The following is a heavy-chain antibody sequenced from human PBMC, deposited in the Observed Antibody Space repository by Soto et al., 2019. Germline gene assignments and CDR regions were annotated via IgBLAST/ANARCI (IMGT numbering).Heavy chain of an antibody. Sequence: GGSLRLSCAASGFTFSSYGMLWVRQAPGKGLEWVAIISYDGSNKYYADPVKGRFTISRDSSKDTLYLQMNSLRAEDSAVYYCAKDRSAGGSPFDYWGQGIPVTVSS. D-gene: IGHD1-26*01. J-gene: IGHJ4*02. CDR3: AKDRSAGGSPFDY. CDR2: ISYDGSNK. V-gene: IGHV3-30*18. CDR1: GFTFSSYG.